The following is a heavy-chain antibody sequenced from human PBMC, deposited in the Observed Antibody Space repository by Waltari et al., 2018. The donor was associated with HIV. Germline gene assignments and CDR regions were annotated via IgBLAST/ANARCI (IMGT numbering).Heavy chain of an antibody. D-gene: IGHD2-15*01. CDR2: IRYDGSNK. J-gene: IGHJ4*02. CDR3: AKCRVVSRCPLDY. V-gene: IGHV3-30*02. Sequence: QVQLVESGGGVVQPGGSLRLSCAASGFTFSSYGMHWVRQAPGKGLEWVAFIRYDGSNKYYADAVKGRFTISRDNSKNTLYLQMNSLRAEDTAVYYCAKCRVVSRCPLDYWGQGTLVTVSS. CDR1: GFTFSSYG.